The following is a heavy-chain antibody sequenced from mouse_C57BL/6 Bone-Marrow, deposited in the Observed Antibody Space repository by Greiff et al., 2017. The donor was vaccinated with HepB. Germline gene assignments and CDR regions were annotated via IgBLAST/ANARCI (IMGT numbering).Heavy chain of an antibody. CDR2: IYPRSGNT. Sequence: VKLVESGAELARPGASVKLSCKASGYTFTSYGISWVKQRTGQGLEWIGEIYPRSGNTYYNEKFKGKATLTADKSSSTAYMELRSLTSEDSAVYFCARGIDGYYFDYWGQGTTLTVSS. CDR1: GYTFTSYG. J-gene: IGHJ2*01. V-gene: IGHV1-81*01. D-gene: IGHD2-3*01. CDR3: ARGIDGYYFDY.